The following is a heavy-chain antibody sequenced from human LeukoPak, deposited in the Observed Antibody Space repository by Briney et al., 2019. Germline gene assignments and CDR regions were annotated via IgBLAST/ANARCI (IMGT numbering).Heavy chain of an antibody. CDR2: ISGSGGST. V-gene: IGHV3-23*01. CDR3: VKDRVVVITLDAFDI. Sequence: GGSLRLSCAASGFTFSSYAMSWVRQAPGKGLEWVSAISGSGGSTYYADSVKGRFTISRDNSKNTLYLQMNSLRAEDTAVYYCVKDRVVVITLDAFDIWGQGTMVTVSS. CDR1: GFTFSSYA. D-gene: IGHD3-22*01. J-gene: IGHJ3*02.